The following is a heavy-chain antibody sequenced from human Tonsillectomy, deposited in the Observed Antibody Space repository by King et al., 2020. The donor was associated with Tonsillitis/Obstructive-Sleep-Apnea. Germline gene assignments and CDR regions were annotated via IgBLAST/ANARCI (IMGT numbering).Heavy chain of an antibody. D-gene: IGHD3-3*01. V-gene: IGHV4-34*01. CDR3: ARQGGGFGAFDI. J-gene: IGHJ3*02. Sequence: VQLQQWGAGLLKPSETLSLTCAVYGGSFRGFYWSWIRQPPGKGLEWIGEINHSGSTNYNPSLKSRVTISVDTSENQFSLKLTSVTAADTAVYYCARQGGGFGAFDIWGQGPMVTVSS. CDR1: GGSFRGFY. CDR2: INHSGST.